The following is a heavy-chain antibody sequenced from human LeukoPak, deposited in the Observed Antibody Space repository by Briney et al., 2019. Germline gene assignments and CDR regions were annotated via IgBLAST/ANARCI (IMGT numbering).Heavy chain of an antibody. D-gene: IGHD3-22*01. CDR3: ARDGSFDSSRYVV. V-gene: IGHV1-2*02. J-gene: IGHJ3*01. Sequence: ASVKVSCKASGYTFTGYYMHWVRQAPGQGLEWMGWINPNSGGTNYAQKFQGRVTMTRDTSISTAYMELSRLRSDDTTVYYCARDGSFDSSRYVVWGQGTMVTVSS. CDR2: INPNSGGT. CDR1: GYTFTGYY.